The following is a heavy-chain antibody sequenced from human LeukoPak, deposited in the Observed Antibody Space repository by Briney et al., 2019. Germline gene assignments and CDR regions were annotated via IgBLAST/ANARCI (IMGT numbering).Heavy chain of an antibody. CDR3: ARDDSSGSPGDYFDY. V-gene: IGHV1-2*06. CDR2: INPNSGGT. CDR1: GYTFTSYY. Sequence: ASVKVSCKASGYTFTSYYMHWVRQAPGQGLEWMGRINPNSGGTNYAQKFQGRVTMTRDTSISTAYMELSRLRSDDTAVYYCARDDSSGSPGDYFDYWGQGTLVTVSS. D-gene: IGHD3-22*01. J-gene: IGHJ4*02.